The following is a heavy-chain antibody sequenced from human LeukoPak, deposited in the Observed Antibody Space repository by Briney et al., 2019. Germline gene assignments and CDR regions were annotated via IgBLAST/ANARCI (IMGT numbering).Heavy chain of an antibody. J-gene: IGHJ4*02. CDR3: ARQFPPYHSGSHYFDN. CDR2: IYFNGMT. CDR1: GGAITEHY. Sequence: PSETLSLTCNVSGGAITEHYWSWLRQSPEKGLEWIGFIYFNGMTKYSPSLESRVTISVDTSKNQFSLRLPSVTAADTAVYFCARQFPPYHSGSHYFDNWGQGMQVTVSS. D-gene: IGHD3-10*01. V-gene: IGHV4-59*08.